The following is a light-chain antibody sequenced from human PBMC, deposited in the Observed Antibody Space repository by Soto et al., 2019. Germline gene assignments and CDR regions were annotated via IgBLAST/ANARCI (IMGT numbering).Light chain of an antibody. V-gene: IGKV3-11*01. J-gene: IGKJ5*01. Sequence: EIVLTQSQFTLSLSPGERSTLSCISSQSVSSDLAWYQHKPGQAPRLVIYDASNRAPGIPARFSGSGSGTDFTLTISSLEPEDFAVYYCQQRQYWPPITFGQGTRLEI. CDR2: DAS. CDR3: QQRQYWPPIT. CDR1: QSVSSD.